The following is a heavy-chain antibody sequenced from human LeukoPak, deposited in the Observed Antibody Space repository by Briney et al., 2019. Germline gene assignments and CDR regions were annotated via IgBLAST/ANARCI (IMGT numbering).Heavy chain of an antibody. CDR2: IPYTGST. CDR3: ARDDYRGVTNFDP. CDR1: GGSISPYF. J-gene: IGHJ5*02. Sequence: SETLSLTCTVSGGSISPYFWSWMRQTPGKGLEWIGYIPYTGSTNYNPALKSRVTMSVDTSKNQFSLQLTSVTAADTAVYYCARDDYRGVTNFDPWGQGTLVTVSS. D-gene: IGHD3-10*01. V-gene: IGHV4-59*01.